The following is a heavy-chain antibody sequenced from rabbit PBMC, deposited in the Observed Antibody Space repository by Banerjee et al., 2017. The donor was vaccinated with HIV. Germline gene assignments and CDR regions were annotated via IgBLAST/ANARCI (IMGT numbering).Heavy chain of an antibody. D-gene: IGHD2-1*01. J-gene: IGHJ3*01. Sequence: QSLEESGGDLVKPGASLTLTCTASGFSFSSSYHMCWVRQAPGKGLEWIACIYGDSSGSTYYASWAKGRFTISKTSSTTVTLQMTSLTAADTATYFCARGGYDDYVYRTRLDLWGQGTLVTVS. CDR3: ARGGYDDYVYRTRLDL. CDR1: GFSFSSSYH. V-gene: IGHV1S40*01. CDR2: IYGDSSGST.